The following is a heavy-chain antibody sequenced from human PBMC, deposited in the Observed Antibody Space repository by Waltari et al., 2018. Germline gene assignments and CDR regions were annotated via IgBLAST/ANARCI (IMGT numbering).Heavy chain of an antibody. CDR1: GYTFTSYD. V-gene: IGHV1-8*01. CDR3: ARAYCTNGVCSGYYYGMDV. J-gene: IGHJ6*02. Sequence: VQLVQSGAEVKKPGASVKVSCKASGYTFTSYDINWVRQATGQGLEWMGWMNPNSGNTGYAQKFQGRVTMTRNTSISTAYMELSSLRSEDTAVYYCARAYCTNGVCSGYYYGMDVWGQGTTVTVSS. CDR2: MNPNSGNT. D-gene: IGHD2-8*01.